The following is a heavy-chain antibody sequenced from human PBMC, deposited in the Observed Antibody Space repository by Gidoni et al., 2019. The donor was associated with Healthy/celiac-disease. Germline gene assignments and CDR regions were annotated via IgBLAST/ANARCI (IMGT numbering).Heavy chain of an antibody. CDR3: ARDRITISGSYYYGMDV. V-gene: IGHV3-30*04. Sequence: QVQLVESGGCVVQPGRSLGLSCAASGFPFRSSAMHWVRPAPGKGLEWVAVISYDGSNKYYADSVKGRFTISRDNSKNTLYLQMNSLRAEDTAVYYCARDRITISGSYYYGMDVWGQGTTVTVSS. D-gene: IGHD3-3*01. CDR1: GFPFRSSA. J-gene: IGHJ6*02. CDR2: ISYDGSNK.